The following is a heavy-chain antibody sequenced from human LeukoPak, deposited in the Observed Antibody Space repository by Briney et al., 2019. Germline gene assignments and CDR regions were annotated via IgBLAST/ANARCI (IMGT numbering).Heavy chain of an antibody. CDR1: GYSFTNYG. J-gene: IGHJ4*02. CDR2: ISGYNSKP. V-gene: IGHV1-18*01. D-gene: IGHD3-22*01. Sequence: ASVKVSCKTSGYSFTNYGITWVQQAPGQGLEWMGWISGYNSKPFYAQNFQGRVTMTTDTSTSTVYMEVRSLRSDDTAVYYCARDSVVHTTELDYWGQGTLVTVSS. CDR3: ARDSVVHTTELDY.